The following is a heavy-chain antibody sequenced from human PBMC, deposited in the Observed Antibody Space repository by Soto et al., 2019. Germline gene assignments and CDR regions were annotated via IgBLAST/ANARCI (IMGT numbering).Heavy chain of an antibody. CDR3: AREFPPGVVPAATAPYYYYGMDF. D-gene: IGHD2-2*01. CDR1: GGTFSSYA. V-gene: IGHV1-69*01. Sequence: QVQLVQSGAEVKKPGSSVKVSCKASGGTFSSYAISWVRQAPGQGLEWMGGIIPIFGTANYAQKFQGRVTITADESTSTAYIELSSLRSEDTAVYYCAREFPPGVVPAATAPYYYYGMDFWGQGTTVTVSS. J-gene: IGHJ6*02. CDR2: IIPIFGTA.